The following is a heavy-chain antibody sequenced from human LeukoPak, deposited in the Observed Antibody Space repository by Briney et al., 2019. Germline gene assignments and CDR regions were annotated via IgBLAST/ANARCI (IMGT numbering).Heavy chain of an antibody. Sequence: SETLSLTCTVSGGSISSYYWSWIRQPPGKGLEWIGYIYYSGSTNYNPSLKSRVTISVDTSKNQFSLKLSSVTAADTAVYYCASGQRVTMTRTDAFDIWGQGTMVTVSS. CDR2: IYYSGST. D-gene: IGHD5-18*01. CDR3: ASGQRVTMTRTDAFDI. CDR1: GGSISSYY. J-gene: IGHJ3*02. V-gene: IGHV4-59*01.